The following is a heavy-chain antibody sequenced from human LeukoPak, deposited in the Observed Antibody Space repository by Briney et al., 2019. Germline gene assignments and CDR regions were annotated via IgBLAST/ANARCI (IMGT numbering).Heavy chain of an antibody. CDR3: ARVYYDFWSGYGGALDY. CDR2: INPNSGGT. Sequence: EASVKVSCKASGYTFTGYYMHWVRQAPGQGLEWMGWINPNSGGTNCAQKFQGRVTMTRDTSISTAYMELSRLRSDDTAVYYCARVYYDFWSGYGGALDYWGQGTLVTVSS. V-gene: IGHV1-2*02. D-gene: IGHD3-3*01. CDR1: GYTFTGYY. J-gene: IGHJ4*02.